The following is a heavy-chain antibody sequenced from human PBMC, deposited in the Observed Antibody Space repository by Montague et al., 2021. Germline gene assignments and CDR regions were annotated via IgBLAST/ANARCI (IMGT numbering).Heavy chain of an antibody. D-gene: IGHD7-27*01. V-gene: IGHV4-59*08. CDR1: GGSISEFY. J-gene: IGHJ4*02. CDR2: IYDSGTT. Sequence: SETLSLTCTVTGGSISEFYLCCIRQSPEKGLEWIVYIYDSGTTNYNPSLKSRVTISADTSMNQFSLNVRSVTAADTAVYFCARRLGIRAPFDYWGQGTLVTVSA. CDR3: ARRLGIRAPFDY.